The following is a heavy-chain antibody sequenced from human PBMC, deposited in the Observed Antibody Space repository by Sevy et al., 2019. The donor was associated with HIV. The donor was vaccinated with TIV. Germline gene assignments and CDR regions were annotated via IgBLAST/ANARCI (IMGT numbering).Heavy chain of an antibody. CDR1: GFTVNSNY. CDR3: ARGKSGYGYALNY. D-gene: IGHD5-18*01. CDR2: IHSDDTT. J-gene: IGHJ4*02. V-gene: IGHV3-66*01. Sequence: GGSLRLSCAASGFTVNSNYMTWVRQAPGKGLEGVSVIHSDDTTYHADSVKDRFTISRDNFMNRRYLHMSILRAEDTAVYYCARGKSGYGYALNYWGQGTLVTVSS.